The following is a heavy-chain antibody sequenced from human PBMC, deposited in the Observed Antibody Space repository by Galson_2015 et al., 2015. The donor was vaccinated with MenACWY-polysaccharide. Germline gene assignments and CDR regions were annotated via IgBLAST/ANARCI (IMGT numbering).Heavy chain of an antibody. J-gene: IGHJ4*02. CDR3: AKGSGAAPSDFDY. CDR2: ISGSGGST. CDR1: GFTFSSYA. V-gene: IGHV3-23*01. D-gene: IGHD1-26*01. Sequence: SLRLSCAASGFTFSSYAMSWVRQAPGKGLEWVSAISGSGGSTYYADSVRGRFTISRDDSKNTLYLQMNSLRAEDTAVYYCAKGSGAAPSDFDYWGQGTLVTVSS.